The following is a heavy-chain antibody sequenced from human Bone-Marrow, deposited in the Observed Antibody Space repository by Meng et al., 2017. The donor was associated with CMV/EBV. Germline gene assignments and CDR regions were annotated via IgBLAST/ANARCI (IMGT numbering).Heavy chain of an antibody. V-gene: IGHV3-73*01. D-gene: IGHD3-22*01. J-gene: IGHJ4*02. CDR2: IRSKANSYAT. Sequence: ESLKISCAASGFTFSGSAMHWVRQASGKGLEWVGRIRSKANSYATAYAASVKGRFTISRDDSKNTAYLQMNSLKTEDTAVYYCTRPYYDSSGYFDYWGQGTLVTVSS. CDR3: TRPYYDSSGYFDY. CDR1: GFTFSGSA.